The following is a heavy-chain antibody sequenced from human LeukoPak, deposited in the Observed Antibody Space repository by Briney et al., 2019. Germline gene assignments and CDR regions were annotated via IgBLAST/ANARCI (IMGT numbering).Heavy chain of an antibody. V-gene: IGHV3-48*03. CDR1: GFTFSSYE. Sequence: GGSLRLSCAASGFTFSSYEMNWVRQAPGKGLEWVSYISSSGSTIYYADSVKGRFTISRDNAKNSLYLQMNSLRAEDTAVYYCAKASVEMATISAFDIWGQGTMVTVSS. CDR2: ISSSGSTI. CDR3: AKASVEMATISAFDI. D-gene: IGHD5-24*01. J-gene: IGHJ3*02.